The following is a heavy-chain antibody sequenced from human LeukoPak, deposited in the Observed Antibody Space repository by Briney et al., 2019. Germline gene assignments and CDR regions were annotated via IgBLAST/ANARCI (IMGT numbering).Heavy chain of an antibody. CDR3: AKDIEYGDYIFDY. D-gene: IGHD4-17*01. CDR1: GFTFSSYA. Sequence: GGSLRLSCAASGFTFSSYAMSWVRQAPGKGLEWAAVISYGGSNKYYADSVKGRFTISRDNSKNTLYLQMNSLRAEDTAVYYCAKDIEYGDYIFDYWGQGTLVTVSS. V-gene: IGHV3-30*18. J-gene: IGHJ4*02. CDR2: ISYGGSNK.